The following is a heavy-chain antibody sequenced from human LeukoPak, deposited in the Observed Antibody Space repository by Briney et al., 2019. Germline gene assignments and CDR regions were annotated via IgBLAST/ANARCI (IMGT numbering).Heavy chain of an antibody. D-gene: IGHD3-3*01. V-gene: IGHV3-21*01. CDR2: ISSSNSYI. CDR1: GFTFSRYC. CDR3: ARGRYDFWSGYYTFDY. Sequence: GGSLRLSCAASGFTFSRYCMNWVRQAPGKEVEWVSSISSSNSYIYYADSMKGRFTISRDNAKNSLYLQMNSLRAEDTAVYYCARGRYDFWSGYYTFDYWGQGTLVTVSS. J-gene: IGHJ4*02.